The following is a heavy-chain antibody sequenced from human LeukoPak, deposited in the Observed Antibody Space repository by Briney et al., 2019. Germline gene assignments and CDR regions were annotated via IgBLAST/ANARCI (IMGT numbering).Heavy chain of an antibody. CDR3: AVRGHDILTGYPFDY. Sequence: SGPTLVNPTQTLTLTCTFSGFSLSTSGMRASWIRQPPGKALEWLARIDWDDDKFYSTSLKTRLTISKDTSKNQVVLTMTNMDPVDTATYYCAVRGHDILTGYPFDYWGQGTLVTVSS. CDR2: IDWDDDK. V-gene: IGHV2-70*04. J-gene: IGHJ4*02. D-gene: IGHD3-9*01. CDR1: GFSLSTSGMR.